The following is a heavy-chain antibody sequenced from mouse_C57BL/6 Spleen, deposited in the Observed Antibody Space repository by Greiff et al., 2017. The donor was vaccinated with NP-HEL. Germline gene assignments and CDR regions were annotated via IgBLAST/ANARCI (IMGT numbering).Heavy chain of an antibody. CDR3: AREGYDYDPFAY. CDR2: INPGSGGT. Sequence: VQRVESGAELVRPGTSVKVSCKASGYAFTNYLIEWVKQRPGQGLEWIGVINPGSGGTNYNEKFKGKATLTADKSSSTAYMQLSSLTSEDSAVYFCAREGYDYDPFAYWGQGTLVTVSA. CDR1: GYAFTNYL. V-gene: IGHV1-54*01. D-gene: IGHD2-4*01. J-gene: IGHJ3*01.